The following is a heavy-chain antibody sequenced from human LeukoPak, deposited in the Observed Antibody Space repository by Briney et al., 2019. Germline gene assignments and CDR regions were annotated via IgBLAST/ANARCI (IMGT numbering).Heavy chain of an antibody. Sequence: GGSLRLSCAASGFTFSRYWMSWVRQAPGKGLEWVANIKQDGSEQYYVGSVKGRFTISRDNTKNSLFLQMNSLRAEDTAVYYCAREGGYGGVFDYWGQGTLVTVSS. CDR2: IKQDGSEQ. D-gene: IGHD5-12*01. V-gene: IGHV3-7*05. CDR1: GFTFSRYW. J-gene: IGHJ4*02. CDR3: AREGGYGGVFDY.